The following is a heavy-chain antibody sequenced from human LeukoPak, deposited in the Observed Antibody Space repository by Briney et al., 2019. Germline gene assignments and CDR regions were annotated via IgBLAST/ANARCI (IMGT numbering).Heavy chain of an antibody. CDR2: ISSGSRYI. Sequence: GGSLRLSCAASGFTFSSFSMNWVRQAPGKGLEWVSCISSGSRYIYYADSVKGRFTISRDNAKKSLYLQMKSLRAEDTAVYYCATDVRDEYSSGWYPIGYWGQGTLVTVSS. CDR3: ATDVRDEYSSGWYPIGY. J-gene: IGHJ4*02. D-gene: IGHD6-19*01. CDR1: GFTFSSFS. V-gene: IGHV3-21*01.